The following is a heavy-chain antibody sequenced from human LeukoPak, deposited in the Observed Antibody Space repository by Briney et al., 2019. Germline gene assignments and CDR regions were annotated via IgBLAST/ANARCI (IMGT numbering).Heavy chain of an antibody. J-gene: IGHJ6*03. D-gene: IGHD5-24*01. CDR3: ARATFNRYNGYYYYCMDV. V-gene: IGHV3-53*01. CDR2: IYSGGST. Sequence: GGSLRLSCAASGFTVSSNYMSWVRQAPGKGLEWVSVIYSGGSTYYSDSVKGRFTISRDNSKNTLYLQMNSLRAEDTAVYYCARATFNRYNGYYYYCMDVWGKGTTVTVSS. CDR1: GFTVSSNY.